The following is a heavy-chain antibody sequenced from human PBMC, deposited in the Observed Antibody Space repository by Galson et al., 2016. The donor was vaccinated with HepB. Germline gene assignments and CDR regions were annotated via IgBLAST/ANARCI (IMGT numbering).Heavy chain of an antibody. CDR2: NYYVGNT. V-gene: IGHV4-39*01. CDR1: GGSISSSSYY. Sequence: ETLSLTCTASGGSISSSSYYWGWFRQPPGKRLEWIGSNYYVGNTFYNPSLKARVSISVDTSNNQFSLRLSSVTAADTAVYYCAKGLWNGWFDRFDFWGQGTLVTVSS. J-gene: IGHJ4*02. CDR3: AKGLWNGWFDRFDF. D-gene: IGHD1-1*01.